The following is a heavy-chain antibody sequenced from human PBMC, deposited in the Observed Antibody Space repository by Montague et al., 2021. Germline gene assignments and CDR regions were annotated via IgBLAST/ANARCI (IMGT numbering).Heavy chain of an antibody. J-gene: IGHJ5*02. Sequence: SETLSLTCTVSGASITSNIYYWGWIRQSPGKDLEWIGCIYYSGNSFYHPSLKSRITMAVDTSKNQFSLKLSSVTAADTAIYYCARVFSSWYVGWFDPWGQGTLVTVSS. CDR1: GASITSNIYY. V-gene: IGHV4-39*07. CDR3: ARVFSSWYVGWFDP. CDR2: IYYSGNS. D-gene: IGHD6-13*01.